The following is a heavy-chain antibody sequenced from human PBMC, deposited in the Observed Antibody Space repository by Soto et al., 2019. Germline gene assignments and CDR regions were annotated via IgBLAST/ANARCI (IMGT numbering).Heavy chain of an antibody. CDR3: AHKGSGDYVLDY. D-gene: IGHD4-17*01. Sequence: QITLKESGPTLVKPTQTLTLTCTLSGFSLSTSGVGVGCIRQSPGKALEWLAVIYWDDVKHYSPSLARRLTITKDTSESEVVLTMTNMDPVDTATYYCAHKGSGDYVLDYWGQGILVTVSS. CDR1: GFSLSTSGVG. V-gene: IGHV2-5*02. CDR2: IYWDDVK. J-gene: IGHJ4*02.